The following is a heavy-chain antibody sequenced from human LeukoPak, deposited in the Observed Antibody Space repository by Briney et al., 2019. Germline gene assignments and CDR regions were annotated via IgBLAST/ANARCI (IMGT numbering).Heavy chain of an antibody. J-gene: IGHJ5*02. Sequence: GGSLRLSCAASGFTFSSYAMSWVRQAPGKGLEWVSAISGSGGSAYYADSVKGRFTVSRDNSKNTLYLRMNSLRAEDTAIYYFAKSTCCGCFSRLVDPWGQGTLVTVSS. CDR1: GFTFSSYA. CDR2: ISGSGGSA. D-gene: IGHD2-15*01. CDR3: AKSTCCGCFSRLVDP. V-gene: IGHV3-23*01.